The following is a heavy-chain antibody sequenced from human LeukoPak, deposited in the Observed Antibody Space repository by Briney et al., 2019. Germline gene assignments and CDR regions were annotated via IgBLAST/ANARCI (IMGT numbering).Heavy chain of an antibody. CDR2: ISSNGSTI. CDR3: AELGITMIGGV. CDR1: GFTFSSYS. D-gene: IGHD3-10*02. Sequence: GGSLRLSCAASGFTFSSYSMNWVRQAPGKGLEWVAYISSNGSTIYYADSVKGRFTISRDNAKNSLYLQMNSLRAEDTAVYYCAELGITMIGGVWGKGTTLTIPS. V-gene: IGHV3-48*04. J-gene: IGHJ6*03.